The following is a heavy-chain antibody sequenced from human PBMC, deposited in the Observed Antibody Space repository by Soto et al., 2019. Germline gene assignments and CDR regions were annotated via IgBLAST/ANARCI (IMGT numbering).Heavy chain of an antibody. D-gene: IGHD3-10*01. V-gene: IGHV3-53*01. J-gene: IGHJ6*01. CDR3: ARSPGGGCGMDV. CDR2: LYSGGST. Sequence: EVQLVESGGGLIQPGGSLRLSCAASGFTVSSNYMSWVRQAPGKGLEWVSVLYSGGSTYYADSVKGRFTISRDNSKDTVYVQLDGVGGEGRAVYYGARSPGGGCGMDVWGQGTTVTVSS. CDR1: GFTVSSNY.